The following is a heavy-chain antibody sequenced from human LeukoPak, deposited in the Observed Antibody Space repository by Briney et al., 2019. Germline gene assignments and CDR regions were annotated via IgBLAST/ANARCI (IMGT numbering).Heavy chain of an antibody. J-gene: IGHJ4*02. V-gene: IGHV4-30-4*01. CDR2: IYYSGST. CDR3: ATVVVPAAMVDY. D-gene: IGHD2-2*01. CDR1: GGSISSGDYY. Sequence: PSQTLSLTCTVSGGSISSGDYYWSWIRQPPGKGLGWIGYIYYSGSTYYNPSLKSRVTISVDTSKNQFSLMLSSVTAADTAVYYCATVVVPAAMVDYWGQGTLVTVSS.